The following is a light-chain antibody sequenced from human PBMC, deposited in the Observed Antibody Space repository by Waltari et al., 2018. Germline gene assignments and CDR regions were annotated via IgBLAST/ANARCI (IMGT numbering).Light chain of an antibody. V-gene: IGLV8-61*01. CDR3: VLYMSSGISV. J-gene: IGLJ3*02. Sequence: GTVTLTCGLNSGSVSTNYYPSWYQQTPGRAPRTLIYNTKTRSSGVPDRFSGSILGNKAALTITGAQADDESDYYCVLYMSSGISVFGGGTKLTVL. CDR1: SGSVSTNYY. CDR2: NTK.